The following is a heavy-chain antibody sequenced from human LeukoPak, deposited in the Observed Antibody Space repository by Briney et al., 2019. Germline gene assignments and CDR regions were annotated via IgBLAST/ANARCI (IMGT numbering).Heavy chain of an antibody. CDR3: ASALIAAAALDY. CDR2: ISSSSSYI. V-gene: IGHV3-21*01. Sequence: GGSLRLSCAASGFTFSSYSMNWVRQAPGKGLEWVSSISSSSSYIYYADSVRGRFTISRDNAKNSLYLQMNSLRAEDTAVYYCASALIAAAALDYWGQGTLVTVSS. D-gene: IGHD6-13*01. CDR1: GFTFSSYS. J-gene: IGHJ4*02.